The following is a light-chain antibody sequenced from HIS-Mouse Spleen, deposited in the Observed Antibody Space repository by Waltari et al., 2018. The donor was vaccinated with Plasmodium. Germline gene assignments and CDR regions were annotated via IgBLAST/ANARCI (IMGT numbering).Light chain of an antibody. CDR1: QDISKY. J-gene: IGKJ2*01. V-gene: IGKV1-33*01. CDR2: DAS. CDR3: QQYDNLPYT. Sequence: DIQMTQSSSSLSASVGDRVTITCQASQDISKYLNWYQQKPGKAPKLLIYDASNLETGVPSRCSGSGSGTDFTFTISSLQPEDIATYYCQQYDNLPYTFGQGTKLEIK.